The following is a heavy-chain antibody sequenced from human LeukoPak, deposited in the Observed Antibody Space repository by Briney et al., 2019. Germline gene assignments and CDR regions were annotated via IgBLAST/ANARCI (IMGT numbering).Heavy chain of an antibody. CDR3: SRDRGRGYYGSGSHLFDY. J-gene: IGHJ4*02. V-gene: IGHV4-59*12. D-gene: IGHD3-10*01. CDR2: LYYTGST. Sequence: PSDTQSLTCAFSGGSNRSIYWSRIRQSRGKGREFIGYLYYTGSTTYNPSLTSRGIISADTSMNQLSLKLRAATVAVPAGDLCSRDRGRGYYGSGSHLFDYWGQGTLVTVSS. CDR1: GGSNRSIY.